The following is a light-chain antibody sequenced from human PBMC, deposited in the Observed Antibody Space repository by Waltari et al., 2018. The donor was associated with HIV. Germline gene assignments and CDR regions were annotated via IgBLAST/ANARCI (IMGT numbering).Light chain of an antibody. CDR2: LNSDGSN. CDR1: SGHSDYA. V-gene: IGLV4-69*01. Sequence: QLVLTPSPSACASLGASVKLTRTLGSGHSDYAIAWHQKQQEKGPRYLMKLNSDGSNIKGVGIPDRFSCSSSGAERYLTLSSLQSEDEADYYFQTWDTGIRVFGGGTKLTVL. CDR3: QTWDTGIRV. J-gene: IGLJ3*02.